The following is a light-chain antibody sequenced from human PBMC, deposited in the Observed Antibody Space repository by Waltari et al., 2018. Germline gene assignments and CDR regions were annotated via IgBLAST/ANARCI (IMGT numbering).Light chain of an antibody. CDR3: QQYNDWPLT. J-gene: IGKJ5*01. CDR1: HDIGTN. CDR2: GAS. V-gene: IGKV3-15*01. Sequence: EVVMTQSPPTLPVSPGEGAALTCRASHDIGTNLAWYQQKRGRAPRLLIYGASTRAAGVPGSFSGSGSGSEFTLTITSLQSDDFAVYFCQQYNDWPLTFGQGTRLEIK.